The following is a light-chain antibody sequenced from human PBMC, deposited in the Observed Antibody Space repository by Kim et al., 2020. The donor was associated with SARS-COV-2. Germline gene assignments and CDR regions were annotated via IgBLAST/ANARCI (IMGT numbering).Light chain of an antibody. CDR3: QQSNDWPYT. J-gene: IGKJ2*01. CDR1: QGVSNN. V-gene: IGKV3-15*01. CDR2: EAY. Sequence: SVAAGKRPTLPCRASQGVSNNLAGYQKKSGQAPRLLFYEAYTRATGVPARFSGSGSGTEFTLTISSLQSEDFAVYYCQQSNDWPYTFGQGTKLEI.